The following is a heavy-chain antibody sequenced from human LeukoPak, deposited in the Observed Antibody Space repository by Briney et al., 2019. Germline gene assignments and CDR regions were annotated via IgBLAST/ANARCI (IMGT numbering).Heavy chain of an antibody. V-gene: IGHV4-38-2*01. CDR2: IYHGGST. CDR3: ARYSRNGVDEIGF. J-gene: IGHJ4*02. CDR1: GYSISSGYY. D-gene: IGHD5-12*01. Sequence: PSETLSLTCAVSGYSISSGYYWGWIRQPPGRGLEWIGTIYHGGSTYYNPSLTSRVTISVDTSKNQLSLKLTSVTAAGTAVYYCARYSRNGVDEIGFWGQGTLVIVSS.